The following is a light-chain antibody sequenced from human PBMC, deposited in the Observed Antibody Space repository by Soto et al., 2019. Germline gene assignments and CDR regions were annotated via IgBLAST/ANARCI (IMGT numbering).Light chain of an antibody. CDR1: QSVSSY. Sequence: EIVLAQSPVTLSLSPGERATLSCRARQSVSSYLAWYQQKPGQPPRLLSYDASNRAPGIPARFSGSGSGTDFTLTISSLEPEDFAVYYCQQRSDWPSTTFGQGTRLEIK. CDR3: QQRSDWPSTT. J-gene: IGKJ5*01. V-gene: IGKV3-11*01. CDR2: DAS.